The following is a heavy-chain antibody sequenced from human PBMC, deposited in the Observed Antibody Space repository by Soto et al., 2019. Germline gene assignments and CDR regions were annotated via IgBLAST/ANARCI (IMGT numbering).Heavy chain of an antibody. J-gene: IGHJ5*02. V-gene: IGHV1-3*01. D-gene: IGHD3-10*01. CDR1: GYTFTSYA. CDR2: INAGNGNT. Sequence: ASVKVSCKASGYTFTSYAMHWVRQAPGQRLEWMGWINAGNGNTKYSQKFQGRVTITRDTSASTAYMELSSLRSEDTAVYYCARGNSGLLWFGEYPHWFDPWGQGTLVTVSS. CDR3: ARGNSGLLWFGEYPHWFDP.